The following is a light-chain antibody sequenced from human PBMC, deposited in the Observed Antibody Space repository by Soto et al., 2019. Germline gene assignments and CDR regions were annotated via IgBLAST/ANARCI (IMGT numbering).Light chain of an antibody. CDR1: SSDVGGYNY. V-gene: IGLV2-14*01. CDR3: SSYTSSSTPYV. J-gene: IGLJ1*01. Sequence: QSALTQPASVSGSPGQSITISCTGTSSDVGGYNYVSWYQQHSGKAPKLMIYEVSNRPSGVSNRFSGSKSGNTASLTISGLQAEDEADYYSSSYTSSSTPYVFGTGTKLPS. CDR2: EVS.